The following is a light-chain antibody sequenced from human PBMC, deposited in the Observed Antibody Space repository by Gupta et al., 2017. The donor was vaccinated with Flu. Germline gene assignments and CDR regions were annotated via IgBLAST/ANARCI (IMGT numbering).Light chain of an antibody. CDR1: QSVTSN. CDR2: GAS. Sequence: EVVMTQSPATVSVSPGERATLSCRASQSVTSNLAWYYQKSGQAPRLLIYGASTRATGIPARFSGSGSGSEFTLTISSLQSEDFAVYYCQQDNNWPRTFGQGTKVEIK. J-gene: IGKJ1*01. CDR3: QQDNNWPRT. V-gene: IGKV3-15*01.